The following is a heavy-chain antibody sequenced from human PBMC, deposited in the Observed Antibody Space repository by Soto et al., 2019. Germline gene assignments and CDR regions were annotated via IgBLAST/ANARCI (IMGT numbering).Heavy chain of an antibody. CDR3: ARVVPGAEAWFGP. CDR2: ISLYSDGT. Sequence: ASVKVSCKTSGYTFSNYCITWVLQAPGQPLEWLGWISLYSDGTNYAQKFQGRVSMTTDTSTTTAYMELRSLRSDDTAVYYCARVVPGAEAWFGPWGQGTLVTVSS. J-gene: IGHJ5*02. CDR1: GYTFSNYC. D-gene: IGHD2-2*01. V-gene: IGHV1-18*01.